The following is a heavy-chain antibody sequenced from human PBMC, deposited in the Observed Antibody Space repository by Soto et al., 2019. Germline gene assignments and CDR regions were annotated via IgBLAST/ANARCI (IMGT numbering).Heavy chain of an antibody. CDR1: GFTFSDYY. Sequence: PEASWRLSCAASGFTFSDYYMHCIRQAPGKGLEWVPYISSSSSYTNYADSVNGRFTISRDNAKNSLYLEMNSLRDEDTAVYYCARAHYGDRYYLDDCGKGTLVTVSS. D-gene: IGHD4-17*01. CDR2: ISSSSSYT. V-gene: IGHV3-11*06. CDR3: ARAHYGDRYYLDD. J-gene: IGHJ4*02.